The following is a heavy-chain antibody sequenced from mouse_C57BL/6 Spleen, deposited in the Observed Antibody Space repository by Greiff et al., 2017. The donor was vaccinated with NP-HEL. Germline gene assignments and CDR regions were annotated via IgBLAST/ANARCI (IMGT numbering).Heavy chain of an antibody. J-gene: IGHJ2*01. CDR2: IHPNSGST. CDR3: ARINYDLDY. CDR1: GYTFTSYW. D-gene: IGHD2-4*01. Sequence: QVHVKQPGAELVKPGASVKLSCKASGYTFTSYWMHWVKQRPGQGLEWIGMIHPNSGSTNYNEKFKSKATLTVDNSSSTAYMQLSSLTSEDSAVYYCARINYDLDYWGQGTTLTVSS. V-gene: IGHV1-64*01.